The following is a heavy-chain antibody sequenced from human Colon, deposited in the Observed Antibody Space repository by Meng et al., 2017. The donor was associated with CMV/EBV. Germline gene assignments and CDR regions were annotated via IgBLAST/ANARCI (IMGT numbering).Heavy chain of an antibody. CDR2: TRQDGTES. J-gene: IGHJ6*02. Sequence: GGSLRLSCVVSGHTFTTYWMTWVRQAPGKGLEWVANTRQDGTESYYGDSVKGRFTISRDNRNASLYLQMNDLRVEDTAVYYCAREMGYNWDLDHPYGMDVWGQGTTVTVSS. CDR1: GHTFTTYW. D-gene: IGHD1-20*01. CDR3: AREMGYNWDLDHPYGMDV. V-gene: IGHV3-7*03.